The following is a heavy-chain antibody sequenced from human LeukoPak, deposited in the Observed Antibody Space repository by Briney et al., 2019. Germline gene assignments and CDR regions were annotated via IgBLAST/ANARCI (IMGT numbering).Heavy chain of an antibody. CDR3: ARDRHGEIDY. J-gene: IGHJ4*02. Sequence: GGSLRLSCAASGFTFSSYSMNWVRQAPGKGLEWVANIKQDGSEKYYVDSVKGRFTISRDNAKNSLYLQMNSLRAEDTAVYYCARDRHGEIDYWGQGTLVTVSS. CDR1: GFTFSSYS. CDR2: IKQDGSEK. V-gene: IGHV3-7*01. D-gene: IGHD3-10*01.